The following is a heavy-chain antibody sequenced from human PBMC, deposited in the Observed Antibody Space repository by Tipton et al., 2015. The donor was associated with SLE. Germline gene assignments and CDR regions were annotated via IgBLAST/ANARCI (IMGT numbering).Heavy chain of an antibody. D-gene: IGHD1-1*01. V-gene: IGHV4-59*01. CDR3: ARGILEPGDY. J-gene: IGHJ4*02. CDR1: GGSFSGYY. CDR2: IYYSGST. Sequence: TLSLTCAVYGGSFSGYYWSWIRQPPGKGLEWIGYIYYSGSTNYNPSLKSRVTISVDTSKNQFSLRLTSLTAADTAVYYCARGILEPGDYWGQGTLVTVSS.